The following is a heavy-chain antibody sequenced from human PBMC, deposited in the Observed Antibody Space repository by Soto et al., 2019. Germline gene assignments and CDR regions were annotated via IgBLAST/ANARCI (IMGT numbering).Heavy chain of an antibody. J-gene: IGHJ6*03. D-gene: IGHD7-27*01. CDR2: ISAYNGNS. Sequence: ASVKVSCKASGYTFTSYGISWVRQAPGQGLEWMGWISAYNGNSNYAQKLQGRVTMTTDTSTSTAYMELRSLRSDDTAVYYCARDPALGYYYYMDVWGKGTTVTVSS. V-gene: IGHV1-18*01. CDR1: GYTFTSYG. CDR3: ARDPALGYYYYMDV.